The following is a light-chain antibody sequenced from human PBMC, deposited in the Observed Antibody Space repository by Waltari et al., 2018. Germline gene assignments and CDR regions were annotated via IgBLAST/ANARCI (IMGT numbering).Light chain of an antibody. CDR2: GAS. V-gene: IGKV3-20*01. J-gene: IGKJ3*01. Sequence: IVLTQSPGTLSLSPGERATLSCRASQSISSTYLAWYQQKPGQAPRLLIYGASSRATGIPDRFSGGGSGTDFTLTISRLEPEDFAVYYCQQYGSSALYTFGPGTKVDIK. CDR1: QSISSTY. CDR3: QQYGSSALYT.